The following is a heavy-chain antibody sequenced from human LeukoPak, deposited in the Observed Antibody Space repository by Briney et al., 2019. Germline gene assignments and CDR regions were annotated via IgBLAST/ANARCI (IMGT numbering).Heavy chain of an antibody. CDR3: ARDYGGGYAEYFQH. Sequence: SETLSLTCTVSGGSISSYYWSWIRQPAGKGLEWIGRIYTIGSTNYNPSLKSRVTISVDKSKNQFSLKLSSVTAADTAVYYCARDYGGGYAEYFQHWGQGTLVTVSS. D-gene: IGHD4-23*01. CDR2: IYTIGST. V-gene: IGHV4-4*07. CDR1: GGSISSYY. J-gene: IGHJ1*01.